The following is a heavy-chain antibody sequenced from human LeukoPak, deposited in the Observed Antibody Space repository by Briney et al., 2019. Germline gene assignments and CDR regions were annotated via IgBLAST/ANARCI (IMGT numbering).Heavy chain of an antibody. CDR3: ARGRVSSSTWYSTYYYYFYMDV. D-gene: IGHD1-1*01. Sequence: SGTLSLTCAVSGGSISSSNWWSWVRQPPGKGLEWIGYVDHTGSTNFNPSLNGRVSISRDTTKNLFSLRLRSVTAADTAVYFCARGRVSSSTWYSTYYYYFYMDVWGKGTTVTVSS. CDR1: GGSISSSNW. CDR2: VDHTGST. J-gene: IGHJ6*03. V-gene: IGHV4-4*02.